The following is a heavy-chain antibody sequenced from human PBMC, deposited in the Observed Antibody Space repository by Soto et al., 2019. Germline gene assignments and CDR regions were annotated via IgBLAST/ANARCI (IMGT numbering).Heavy chain of an antibody. J-gene: IGHJ6*02. CDR3: AREPPYSYGRTEDYYYGMDV. V-gene: IGHV3-30-3*01. CDR1: GFTFSSYA. D-gene: IGHD5-18*01. CDR2: ISYDGSNK. Sequence: GGSLRLSCAASGFTFSSYAMHWDRQAPGKGLEWVAAISYDGSNKYYADSVKGRFTISRDNSKNTLYLQMNSLRAEDTAVYYCAREPPYSYGRTEDYYYGMDVWGQGTTVTVSS.